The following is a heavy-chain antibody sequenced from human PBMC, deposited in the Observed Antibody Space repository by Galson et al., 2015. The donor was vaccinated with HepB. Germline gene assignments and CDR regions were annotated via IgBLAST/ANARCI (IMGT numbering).Heavy chain of an antibody. V-gene: IGHV1-3*01. CDR1: GYTFTNYA. D-gene: IGHD3-10*01. CDR2: INAGNDNR. Sequence: SVKVSCKVSGYTFTNYAIYWVRQAPGQRLEWMGWINAGNDNRKYSQEFKGRVTITRDTSASTAYMELNSLISEDTAVYYCTTGESLWFGEESHNNYGLDVWGQGTTVTVSS. CDR3: TTGESLWFGEESHNNYGLDV. J-gene: IGHJ6*02.